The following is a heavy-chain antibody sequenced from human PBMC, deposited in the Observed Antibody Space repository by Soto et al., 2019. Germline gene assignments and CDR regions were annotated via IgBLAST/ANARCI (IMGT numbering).Heavy chain of an antibody. CDR1: GFTCSSYA. Sequence: GGSLRLSCAASGFTCSSYAMHWVRQAPGKGLEWVAVISYDGSNKYYADSVKGRFTISRDNSKNTLYLQMNSLRAEDTAVYYCARANTAMVNPDWFDPWGQGTLVTVSS. CDR3: ARANTAMVNPDWFDP. V-gene: IGHV3-30-3*01. CDR2: ISYDGSNK. J-gene: IGHJ5*02. D-gene: IGHD5-18*01.